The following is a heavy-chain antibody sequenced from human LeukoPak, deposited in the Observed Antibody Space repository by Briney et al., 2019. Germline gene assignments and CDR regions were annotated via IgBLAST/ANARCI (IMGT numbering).Heavy chain of an antibody. CDR3: AGGSSSWYYVYYFDY. CDR1: GGSISSYY. Sequence: SETLSLTCTVSGGSISSYYWSWIRQPAGKGLEWIGRIYTSGSTNYNPSLKSRVTMSVDTSKNQFSLKLSSVTAADTAVYYCAGGSSSWYYVYYFDYWDQGTLVTVSS. V-gene: IGHV4-4*07. J-gene: IGHJ4*02. D-gene: IGHD6-13*01. CDR2: IYTSGST.